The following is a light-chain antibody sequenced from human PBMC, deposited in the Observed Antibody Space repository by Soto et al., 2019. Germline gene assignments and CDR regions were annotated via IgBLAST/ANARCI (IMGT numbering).Light chain of an antibody. J-gene: IGKJ1*01. V-gene: IGKV3-20*01. CDR1: QSVSDTY. CDR3: KFCTLVWT. Sequence: EIVLTQSPGTLSLSPGERATLSCRASQSVSDTYLAWYQQKPGQPPMLLIYGASNSATGIPDRFSGSGSGTDFTLTVSRLESEDFAVYYCKFCTLVWTFGEGTKVEIK. CDR2: GAS.